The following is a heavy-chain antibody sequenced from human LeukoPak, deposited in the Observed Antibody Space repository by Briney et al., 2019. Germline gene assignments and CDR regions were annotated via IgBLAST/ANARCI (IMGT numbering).Heavy chain of an antibody. J-gene: IGHJ4*02. CDR1: GFTFSSYA. CDR2: IYSGGST. CDR3: ATKGDYFDY. Sequence: GGSLRLSCAASGFTFSSYAMSWVRQAPGKGLEWVSVIYSGGSTYYADSVKGRFTISRDNSKNTLYLQMNSLRAEDTAVYYCATKGDYFDYWGQGTLVTVSS. V-gene: IGHV3-66*01.